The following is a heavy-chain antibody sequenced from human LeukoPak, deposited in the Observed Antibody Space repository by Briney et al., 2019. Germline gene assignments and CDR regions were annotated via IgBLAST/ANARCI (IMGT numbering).Heavy chain of an antibody. Sequence: PGGSLRLSCAASGFTFSNAWMSWVRQAPGKGLEWVGRIKSKTDGGTTDYAATVKGRSTISRDDSKNTLYLQMNSLKTEDTAVYYCTTAPSGSIVVVPAAINYYGMDVWGQGTTVTVSS. V-gene: IGHV3-15*01. D-gene: IGHD2-2*01. CDR1: GFTFSNAW. J-gene: IGHJ6*02. CDR3: TTAPSGSIVVVPAAINYYGMDV. CDR2: IKSKTDGGTT.